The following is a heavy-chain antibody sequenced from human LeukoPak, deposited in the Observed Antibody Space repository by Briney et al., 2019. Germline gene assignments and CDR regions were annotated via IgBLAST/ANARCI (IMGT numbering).Heavy chain of an antibody. CDR2: ISGGGDRT. CDR1: GFTFSNYA. D-gene: IGHD3-16*01. CDR3: ATDDPASGGPLLGS. J-gene: IGHJ5*02. V-gene: IGHV3-23*01. Sequence: GGSLRPSCVASGFTFSNYAMSWVRQTPGKGLEWLSLISGGGDRTHFADSVQGRFTISRDNSNNLLYVQLNSLRAEDTAIYYCATDDPASGGPLLGSWGQGTLVTVSS.